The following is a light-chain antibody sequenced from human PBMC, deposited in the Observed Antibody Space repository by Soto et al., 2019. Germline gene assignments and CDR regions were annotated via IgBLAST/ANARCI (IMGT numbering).Light chain of an antibody. CDR3: QQSDSPPLT. CDR2: GAS. Sequence: EIVWTQSPGTLSLSPGERATLSCMASQSVISSDFAWYQQKPGQAPRILISGASSRATGIKDRFSGSGSETDFTLTMSRLEPEDFAVYYCQQSDSPPLTFGGGTKQEIK. V-gene: IGKV3-20*01. J-gene: IGKJ4*01. CDR1: QSVISSD.